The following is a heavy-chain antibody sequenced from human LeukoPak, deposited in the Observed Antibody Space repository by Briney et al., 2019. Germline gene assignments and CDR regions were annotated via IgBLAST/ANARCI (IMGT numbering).Heavy chain of an antibody. V-gene: IGHV1-69*13. CDR2: IIPIFGTA. Sequence: SVKVSCKASGGTFSSYAISWVRQAPGQGLEWMGGIIPIFGTANYAQKFQGRVTITADESTSTAYMELSSLRSEDMAVYYCARTRSVVTPDDYYYYGMDVWGQGTTVTVSS. D-gene: IGHD4-23*01. CDR3: ARTRSVVTPDDYYYYGMDV. J-gene: IGHJ6*02. CDR1: GGTFSSYA.